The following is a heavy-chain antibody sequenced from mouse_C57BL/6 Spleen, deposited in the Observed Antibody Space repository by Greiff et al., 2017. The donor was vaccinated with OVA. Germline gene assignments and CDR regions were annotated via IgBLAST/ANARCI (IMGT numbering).Heavy chain of an antibody. J-gene: IGHJ2*01. CDR1: GYTFTSYW. D-gene: IGHD4-1*01. CDR3: ASGTGACDY. CDR2: IDPSDSYT. V-gene: IGHV1-59*01. Sequence: QVQLQQPGAELVRPGTSVKLSCKASGYTFTSYWMHWVKQRPGQGLEWIGVIDPSDSYTNYNQKFKGKATLTVDTTSSTAYMQLSSLTSEDSAVYYCASGTGACDYWGQGTTLTVSS.